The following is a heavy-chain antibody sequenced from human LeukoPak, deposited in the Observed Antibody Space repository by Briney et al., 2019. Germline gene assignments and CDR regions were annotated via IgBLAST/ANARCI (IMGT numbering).Heavy chain of an antibody. D-gene: IGHD6-13*01. CDR1: GGSISSSNW. V-gene: IGHV4-4*02. CDR2: IYHSGST. CDR3: ARIPYSSSWSY. Sequence: PSETLSLTCAVSGGSISSSNWWSWVRQPPGKGLEWIGEIYHSGSTNYNPSLKSRVTISVDTSKNQFSLKLSSVTAADTAVYYCARIPYSSSWSYWGQGTLVTVSS. J-gene: IGHJ4*02.